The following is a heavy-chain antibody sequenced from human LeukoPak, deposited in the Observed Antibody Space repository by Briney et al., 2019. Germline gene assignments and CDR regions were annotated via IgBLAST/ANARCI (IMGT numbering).Heavy chain of an antibody. J-gene: IGHJ4*02. CDR3: ARAPAPDY. Sequence: GGSLRLSCAASGCTFSSYAMHWVRQAPGKGLEWVAVISYDGSNKYYADSVKGRFTISRDNSKNTLYLQMNSLRAEDTAVYYCARAPAPDYWGQGTLVTVSS. CDR1: GCTFSSYA. CDR2: ISYDGSNK. V-gene: IGHV3-30-3*01.